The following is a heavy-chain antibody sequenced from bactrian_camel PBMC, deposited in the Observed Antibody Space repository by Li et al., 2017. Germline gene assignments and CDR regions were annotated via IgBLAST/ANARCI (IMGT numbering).Heavy chain of an antibody. J-gene: IGHJ6*01. Sequence: DVQLVESGGGSVQTGGSLRLACVVYGLSVSSYCMGWFRQAPGKEREGVATVDNGGRSTYADSVKGRFTISRDNAKTTFYLQMNGLKPEDSALYYCAGFMDCTLRRTFGARGQGTQVTVS. CDR2: VDNGGRS. V-gene: IGHV3S42*01. CDR3: AGFMDCTLRRTFGA. CDR1: GLSVSSYC.